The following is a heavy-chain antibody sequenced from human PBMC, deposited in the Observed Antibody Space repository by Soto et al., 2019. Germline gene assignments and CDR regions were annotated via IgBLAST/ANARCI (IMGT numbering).Heavy chain of an antibody. J-gene: IGHJ6*02. CDR3: ARVNYYYGMDV. CDR1: GYTFISYG. Sequence: ASVKVSCKASGYTFISYGTSWVRQAPGQGLEWMGWISAYNGNTNYAQKLQGRVTMTTGTSTSTAYMELRSLRSDDTAVYYCARVNYYYGMDVWGQGTTVTVSS. CDR2: ISAYNGNT. V-gene: IGHV1-18*04.